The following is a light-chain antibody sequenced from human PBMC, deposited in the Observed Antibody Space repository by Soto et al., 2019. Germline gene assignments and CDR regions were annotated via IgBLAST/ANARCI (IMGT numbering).Light chain of an antibody. CDR2: NVS. CDR1: SSDVGGYNY. V-gene: IGLV2-14*01. Sequence: QSVLTQAASVSGSPGQSITIPCTVTSSDVGGYNYVSWYQQFPGKVPKLLIYNVSNRPSGVSNRFSGSKSGNTASLTISGLQAEDEADYFCTSSTSGSLYVFGTGTKVTVL. CDR3: TSSTSGSLYV. J-gene: IGLJ1*01.